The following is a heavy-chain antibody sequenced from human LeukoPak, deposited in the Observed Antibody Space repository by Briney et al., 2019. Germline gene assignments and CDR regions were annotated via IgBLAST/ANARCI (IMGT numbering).Heavy chain of an antibody. J-gene: IGHJ6*04. CDR2: LNPSGGST. CDR1: RHPLTSFY. D-gene: IGHD3-10*01. Sequence: GALVKVSCTASRHPLTSFYMHWVRQATGQGLECMGILNPSGGSTSYAQKFQGRVTMTRDTSTSTVYMELSSLRSEHTAVYYCARGYGSGRYYYGMDVWGKGTTVTVSS. CDR3: ARGYGSGRYYYGMDV. V-gene: IGHV1-46*01.